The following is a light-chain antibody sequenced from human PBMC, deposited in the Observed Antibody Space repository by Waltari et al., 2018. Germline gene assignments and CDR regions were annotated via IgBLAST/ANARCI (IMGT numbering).Light chain of an antibody. CDR2: WAS. J-gene: IGKJ5*01. CDR3: QQYYSTPPT. CDR1: QTLLYSSNNKNY. Sequence: DIVMTQSPDSLAVSLGERATINCKSSQTLLYSSNNKNYLAWYQPKPGQPPKLFIYWASARESGVPDRFSGSGSGTDLTLTISSLQAEDVAVYYCQQYYSTPPTFGQGTRLEIK. V-gene: IGKV4-1*01.